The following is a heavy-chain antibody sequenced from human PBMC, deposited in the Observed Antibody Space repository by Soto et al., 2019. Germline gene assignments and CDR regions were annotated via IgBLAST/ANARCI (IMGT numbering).Heavy chain of an antibody. Sequence: SETLSLTCTVSGGSISSSSYYWGWIRQPPGKGLEWIGSIYYSGSTYYNPSLKSRVTISVDTSKNQFSLKLSSVTAADTAVYYCATYGDPGWYFALWGRGTLVTVSS. CDR1: GGSISSSSYY. D-gene: IGHD4-17*01. CDR3: ATYGDPGWYFAL. V-gene: IGHV4-39*01. CDR2: IYYSGST. J-gene: IGHJ2*01.